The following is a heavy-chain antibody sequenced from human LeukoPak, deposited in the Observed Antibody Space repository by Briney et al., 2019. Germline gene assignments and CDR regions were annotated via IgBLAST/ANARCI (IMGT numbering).Heavy chain of an antibody. CDR3: ARGVYDILTGYLTYFDY. V-gene: IGHV3-21*01. D-gene: IGHD3-9*01. Sequence: GGSLRLSCAASGFTFSSYSMNWVRQAPGKGLEGVSSISSSSSYIYYADSVKGRFTISRDNAKNSLYLQMNSLRAEDTAVYYCARGVYDILTGYLTYFDYWGQGTLVTVSS. J-gene: IGHJ4*02. CDR1: GFTFSSYS. CDR2: ISSSSSYI.